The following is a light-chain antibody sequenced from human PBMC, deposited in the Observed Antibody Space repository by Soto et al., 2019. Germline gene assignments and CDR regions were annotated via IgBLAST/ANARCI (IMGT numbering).Light chain of an antibody. CDR3: QQYNNWHPWT. V-gene: IGKV3-15*01. CDR1: QYINTR. CDR2: GAS. J-gene: IGKJ1*01. Sequence: EILFTQSPATLSSFPGDRVTLSCRASQYINTRLAWYQHRPGQAPRLIIYGASNWANGVPARFSGSGSGTEFTLTISSLQSEDFAVYYCQQYNNWHPWTFGQGTKVDIK.